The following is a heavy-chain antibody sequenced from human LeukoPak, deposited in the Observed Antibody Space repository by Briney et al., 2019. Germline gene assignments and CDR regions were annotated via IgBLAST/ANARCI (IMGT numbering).Heavy chain of an antibody. CDR2: MNPNSGNT. Sequence: ASVKVSCKASGYTFTSYDINWVRQATGQGLEWMGWMNPNSGNTGYAQKFHGRVTMTRNTSISTAYMELSSLRSEDTAVYYCATRTEVNGMDVWGQGTTVTVSS. V-gene: IGHV1-8*01. D-gene: IGHD3-10*01. CDR1: GYTFTSYD. CDR3: ATRTEVNGMDV. J-gene: IGHJ6*02.